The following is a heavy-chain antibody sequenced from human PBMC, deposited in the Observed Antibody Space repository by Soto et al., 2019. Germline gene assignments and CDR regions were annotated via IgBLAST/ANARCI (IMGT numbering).Heavy chain of an antibody. CDR1: GGSIRSGGYY. V-gene: IGHV4-31*03. D-gene: IGHD4-17*01. J-gene: IGHJ4*02. CDR2: IYYSGST. CDR3: ARDHYGDYSYYFDY. Sequence: QVQLQESGPGLVKPSQTLSLTCTVSGGSIRSGGYYWSWIRQHPGKVLEWIGYIYYSGSTYYNPSLKSRVTISVDTSTNQFSLKLSSVTAADTAVYYCARDHYGDYSYYFDYWGQGTLVTVSS.